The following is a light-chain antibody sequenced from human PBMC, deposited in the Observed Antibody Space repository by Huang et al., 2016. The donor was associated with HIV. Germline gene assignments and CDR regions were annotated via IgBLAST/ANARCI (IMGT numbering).Light chain of an antibody. CDR2: EVS. CDR1: QSLLQSDRKTY. Sequence: DVVMTQTPLSLSVTPGQSASISCKSSQSLLQSDRKTYLYWFLQKPGQSPKLRMYEVSNRFSGVPDRFNGSGSGTDFTLTIRRVEAEDVGVYYCMQSIHLPYTFGQGTKLEIQ. CDR3: MQSIHLPYT. J-gene: IGKJ2*01. V-gene: IGKV2-29*02.